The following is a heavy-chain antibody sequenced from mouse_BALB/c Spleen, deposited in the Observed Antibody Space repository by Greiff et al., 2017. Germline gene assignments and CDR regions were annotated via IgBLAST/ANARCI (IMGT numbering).Heavy chain of an antibody. CDR2: ISNGGGST. CDR1: GFTFSSYT. J-gene: IGHJ2*01. CDR3: ARQDLAYYCDY. V-gene: IGHV5-12-2*01. Sequence: EVKLMESGGGLVQPGGSLKLSCAASGFTFSSYTMSWVRQTPEKRLEWVAYISNGGGSTYYPDTVKGRFTISRDNAKNTLYLQMSSLKSEDTAMYYCARQDLAYYCDYWGQGTTLTVSS.